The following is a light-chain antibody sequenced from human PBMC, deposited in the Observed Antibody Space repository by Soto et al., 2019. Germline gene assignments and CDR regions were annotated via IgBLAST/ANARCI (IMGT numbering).Light chain of an antibody. J-gene: IGLJ3*02. CDR2: EVS. V-gene: IGLV2-23*02. CDR1: SSDVGNYNL. CDR3: CSYAGSSSNWV. Sequence: QSALTQPASVSGSPGQSITISCTGTSSDVGNYNLVSWYQQHPDKAPKLMTHEVSKRPSGVSNRFSGSKSGNTASLTISGLQAEDEAAYYCCSYAGSSSNWVFGGGTKLTVL.